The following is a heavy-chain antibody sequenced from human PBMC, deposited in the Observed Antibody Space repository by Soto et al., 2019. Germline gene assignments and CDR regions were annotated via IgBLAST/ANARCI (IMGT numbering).Heavy chain of an antibody. CDR2: IYYSGST. D-gene: IGHD6-6*01. J-gene: IGHJ6*02. Sequence: SETLSLTCTVSGGSISSSSYYWGWIRQPPGKGLEWIGSIYYSGSTYYNPSLKSRVTISVDTSKNQFSLKLSSVTAADTAVYYCARPLSSSYYYYGMDVWGQGTTVTVSS. V-gene: IGHV4-39*01. CDR1: GGSISSSSYY. CDR3: ARPLSSSYYYYGMDV.